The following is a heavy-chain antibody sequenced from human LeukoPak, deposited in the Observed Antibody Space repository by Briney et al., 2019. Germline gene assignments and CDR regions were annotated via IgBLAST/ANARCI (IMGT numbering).Heavy chain of an antibody. J-gene: IGHJ4*02. D-gene: IGHD3-10*01. CDR1: GGSISSSSYY. V-gene: IGHV4-39*07. CDR3: ARHSGSGSYHSPFGN. CDR2: IYYSGST. Sequence: SETLSLTCTVSGGSISSSSYYWGWIRQPPGKGLEWIGSIYYSGSTYYNPSLKSRVTISVDTSKNRFSLKLSSVTAADTAVYYCARHSGSGSYHSPFGNWGQGTLVTVSS.